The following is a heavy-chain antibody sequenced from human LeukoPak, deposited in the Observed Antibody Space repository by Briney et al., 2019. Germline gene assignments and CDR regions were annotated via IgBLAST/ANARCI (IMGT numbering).Heavy chain of an antibody. J-gene: IGHJ6*02. CDR1: GGSFSGYY. V-gene: IGHV4-34*01. CDR2: INHSGST. D-gene: IGHD1-26*01. Sequence: SETLSLTCAVYGGSFSGYYWSWIRQPPGKGLEWIGEINHSGSTNYNPSLKSRVTISVDTSKNQFSLKLSSVTAADTAVYYCARARVGATPSYYGMDVWGQGTTVTVSS. CDR3: ARARVGATPSYYGMDV.